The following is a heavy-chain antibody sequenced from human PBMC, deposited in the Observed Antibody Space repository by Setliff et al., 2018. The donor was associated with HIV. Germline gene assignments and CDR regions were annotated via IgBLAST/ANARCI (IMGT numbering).Heavy chain of an antibody. CDR3: AREGTTVTLDY. D-gene: IGHD4-4*01. Sequence: SETLSLTCTVSGGSISSGTYYWGWIRQPPGKGLEWIGSMSHSGSTLYNPSLKSRVTISVDTSKNQFSLKLSSVTAADTAVYYCAREGTTVTLDYWGQGTLVTVS. V-gene: IGHV4-39*07. CDR1: GGSISSGTYY. CDR2: MSHSGST. J-gene: IGHJ4*02.